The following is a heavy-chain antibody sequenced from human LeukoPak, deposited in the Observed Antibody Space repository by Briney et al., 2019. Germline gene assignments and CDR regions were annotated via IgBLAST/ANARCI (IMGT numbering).Heavy chain of an antibody. J-gene: IGHJ3*02. CDR3: ARDPRDDISSWQPRQNGFDI. D-gene: IGHD6-13*01. CDR2: INHSGST. Sequence: SETLSLTCAVYGGSFSDYCWHWIRQPPGKGLEWIGEINHSGSTNYNPSLKSRVTISLDTSKRQFFLKLTSVTAADTAVYYCARDPRDDISSWQPRQNGFDIWGRGTMVTVSS. V-gene: IGHV4-34*01. CDR1: GGSFSDYC.